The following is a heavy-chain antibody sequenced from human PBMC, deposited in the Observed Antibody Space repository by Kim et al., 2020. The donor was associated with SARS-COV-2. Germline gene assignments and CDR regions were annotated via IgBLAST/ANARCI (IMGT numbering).Heavy chain of an antibody. J-gene: IGHJ3*02. D-gene: IGHD6-25*01. CDR1: TFTLSSYV. V-gene: IGHV3-30-3*01. CDR3: VREGHSSGRAPAFDI. CDR2: MSYDGYSK. Sequence: GRSLRLSCGASTFTLSSYVMHWVRQAPGKGLDWVAGMSYDGYSKYHADSVKGRFTISRDTSTLFLQMESLRADDTAVYYCVREGHSSGRAPAFDIWGQGT.